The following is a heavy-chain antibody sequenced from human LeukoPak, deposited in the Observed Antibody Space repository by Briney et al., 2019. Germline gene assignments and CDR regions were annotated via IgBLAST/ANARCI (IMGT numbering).Heavy chain of an antibody. Sequence: SETLSLTCSVSGGSITSSNYYWGWIRQPPGKGLEWIANVYYNGNTYYSPSLKSRITISVDVSKNQFSLKVTSVTAADTAVYYCARKYDFWSGPIDYWGQGTLVTVSS. CDR3: ARKYDFWSGPIDY. J-gene: IGHJ4*02. CDR2: VYYNGNT. CDR1: GGSITSSNYY. V-gene: IGHV4-39*07. D-gene: IGHD3-3*01.